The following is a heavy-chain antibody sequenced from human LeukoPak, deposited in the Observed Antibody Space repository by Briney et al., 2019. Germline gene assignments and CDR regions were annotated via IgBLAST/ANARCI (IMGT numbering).Heavy chain of an antibody. CDR2: ISSSGSTI. V-gene: IGHV3-48*03. CDR3: AKGSRYYYDNSGYYNFDY. J-gene: IGHJ4*02. CDR1: GFTFSSYE. D-gene: IGHD3-22*01. Sequence: GGSLRLSCAASGFTFSSYEMNWVRQAPGKGLEWVSYISSSGSTIYYADSVKGRFTISRDNAKNSLYLQMNSLRAEDTALYYCAKGSRYYYDNSGYYNFDYWGQGTLVTVSS.